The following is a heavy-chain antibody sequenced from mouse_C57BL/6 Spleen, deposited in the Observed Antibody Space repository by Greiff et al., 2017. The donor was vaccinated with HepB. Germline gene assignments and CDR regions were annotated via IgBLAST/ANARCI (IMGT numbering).Heavy chain of an antibody. J-gene: IGHJ4*01. CDR1: GFSLTSYA. CDR2: IWTGGGT. V-gene: IGHV2-9-1*01. Sequence: VKLVESGPGLVAPSQSLSITCTVSGFSLTSYAISWVRQPPGKGLEWLGVIWTGGGTNYNSALKSRLSISKDNSKSQVFLKMNSLQTDDTARYYCARNRGYGTERAMDYWGQGTSVTVSS. CDR3: ARNRGYGTERAMDY. D-gene: IGHD1-1*01.